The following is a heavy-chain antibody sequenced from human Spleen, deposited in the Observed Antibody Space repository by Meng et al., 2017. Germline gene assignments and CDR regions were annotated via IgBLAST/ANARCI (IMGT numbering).Heavy chain of an antibody. Sequence: GGSLRLSCAASGFAFAGYAMTWVRQAPGKGLEWFSAISGSGGTTYHADSEKGRFTISRDNSKNTLYLQMNSLRAEDTAIHFCAKPFRSSGYDWVDFDYWGQGTLVTVSS. J-gene: IGHJ4*01. D-gene: IGHD5-12*01. CDR2: ISGSGGTT. CDR1: GFAFAGYA. V-gene: IGHV3-23*01. CDR3: AKPFRSSGYDWVDFDY.